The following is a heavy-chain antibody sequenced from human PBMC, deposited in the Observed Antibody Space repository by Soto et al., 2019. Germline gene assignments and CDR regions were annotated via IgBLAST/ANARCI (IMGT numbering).Heavy chain of an antibody. CDR1: GFTFSSYA. D-gene: IGHD2-2*02. Sequence: PGGSLRLSCSASGFTFSSYAMHWVRQAPGKGLEYVSAITSNGGSTYYPDSMNGRFAIFRDNSENTLYLQMSSLRAEDTAFYYWVKALSARYNSAKAFDVWGQGTMVT. CDR3: VKALSARYNSAKAFDV. J-gene: IGHJ3*01. CDR2: ITSNGGST. V-gene: IGHV3-64D*06.